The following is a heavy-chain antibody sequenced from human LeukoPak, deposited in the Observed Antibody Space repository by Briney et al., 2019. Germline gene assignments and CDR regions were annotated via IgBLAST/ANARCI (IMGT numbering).Heavy chain of an antibody. V-gene: IGHV1-69*13. CDR1: GGTFSSYA. D-gene: IGHD4-11*01. CDR2: IIPIFGTA. CDR3: ARYYSDYYYMDV. J-gene: IGHJ6*03. Sequence: GASVKVSCKASGGTFSSYAISWVRQPPGQGLEWMGGIIPIFGTANYAQKFQGRVTITADESTSTAYMELSSLRSEDTAVYYCARYYSDYYYMDVWGKGTTVTVSS.